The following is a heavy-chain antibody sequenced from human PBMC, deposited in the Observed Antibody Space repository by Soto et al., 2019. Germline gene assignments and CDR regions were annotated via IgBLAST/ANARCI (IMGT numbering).Heavy chain of an antibody. CDR3: ATLVQLKRREGDNWFDP. CDR2: IIPILGIA. Sequence: QVQLVQSGAEVKKPGSSVKVSCKASGGTFSSYTISWVRQAPGQGLEWMGRIIPILGIANYAQKFQGRVTITADKSTSTAYMELSSLRSEDTAVYYCATLVQLKRREGDNWFDPWGQGTLVTVSS. J-gene: IGHJ5*02. D-gene: IGHD1-1*01. CDR1: GGTFSSYT. V-gene: IGHV1-69*02.